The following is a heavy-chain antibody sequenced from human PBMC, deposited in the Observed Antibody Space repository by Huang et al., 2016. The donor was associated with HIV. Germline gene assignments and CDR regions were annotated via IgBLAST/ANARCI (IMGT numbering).Heavy chain of an antibody. J-gene: IGHJ4*02. Sequence: EVQLVESGGGLVQPGGSLRLSCAASGFSISSYWMHWVRHAPGKGLVWVVRINSDGSSTSYADSVKGRFTISRDNAKNTLYLQMNSLRAEDTAVYYCARDPRIQSWLNFFDYWGQGTLVSVSS. CDR3: ARDPRIQSWLNFFDY. D-gene: IGHD3-22*01. V-gene: IGHV3-74*01. CDR1: GFSISSYW. CDR2: INSDGSST.